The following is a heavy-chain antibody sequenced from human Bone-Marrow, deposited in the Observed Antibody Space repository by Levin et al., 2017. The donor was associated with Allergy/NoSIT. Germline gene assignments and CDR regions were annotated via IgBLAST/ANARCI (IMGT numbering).Heavy chain of an antibody. V-gene: IGHV3-7*01. CDR2: IKKDGREK. J-gene: IGHJ4*02. D-gene: IGHD3-3*01. CDR1: GFTFNNYW. CDR3: ATEEWKEYDLWTGYSEY. Sequence: PGGSLRLSCAASGFTFNNYWMTWVRQAPGKGLEWVANIKKDGREKYYVDSVKGRFAVSRDNARNSLYLQMNSLTAEDTAVYYCATEEWKEYDLWTGYSEYWGQGVLVTVSS.